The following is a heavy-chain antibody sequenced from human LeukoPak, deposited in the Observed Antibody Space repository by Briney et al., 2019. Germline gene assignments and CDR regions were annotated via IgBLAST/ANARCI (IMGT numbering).Heavy chain of an antibody. CDR3: AKEYDILTGYYAFDI. J-gene: IGHJ3*02. CDR2: LRYDGTNK. D-gene: IGHD3-9*01. Sequence: GGSLRLSCAASGFTFSSYGMHWVRQAPGKGLEWVAFLRYDGTNKYYADSVKGRFTISRDNSKNTLHLQMNSLRAEDTAVYYCAKEYDILTGYYAFDIWGQGTMVTVSS. CDR1: GFTFSSYG. V-gene: IGHV3-30*02.